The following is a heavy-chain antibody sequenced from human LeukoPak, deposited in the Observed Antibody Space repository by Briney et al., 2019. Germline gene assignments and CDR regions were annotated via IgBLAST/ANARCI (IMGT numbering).Heavy chain of an antibody. V-gene: IGHV3-21*04. CDR1: GFTFRSYS. Sequence: GGSLRLSCAVSGFTFRSYSMNWVRQAPGKGLEWVSSISSSANYIYYADSVKGRFTISRDTAKNSLYLQMNSLRAEDTAVYYCARGASYCSGGSCNDHWGQGTLVAVSS. J-gene: IGHJ5*02. CDR3: ARGASYCSGGSCNDH. CDR2: ISSSANYI. D-gene: IGHD2-15*01.